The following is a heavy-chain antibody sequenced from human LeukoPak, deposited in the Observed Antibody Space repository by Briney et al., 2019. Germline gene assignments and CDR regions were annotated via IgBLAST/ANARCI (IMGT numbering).Heavy chain of an antibody. D-gene: IGHD3-22*01. J-gene: IGHJ1*01. CDR1: GYTFTSYY. V-gene: IGHV1-46*01. CDR2: INPSGGST. CDR3: ARDAYYYDSSEYFQH. Sequence: ASVKVSCKASGYTFTSYYMHWVRQAPGQGLEWMGIINPSGGSTSYAQKFQGRVTMTRDTSTSTVYMELSSLRAEDTAVYYCARDAYYYDSSEYFQHWGQGTLVTVSS.